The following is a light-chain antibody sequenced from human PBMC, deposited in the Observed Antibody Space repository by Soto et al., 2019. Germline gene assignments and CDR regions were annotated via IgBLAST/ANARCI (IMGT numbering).Light chain of an antibody. CDR3: QQYNIHWT. CDR2: KAS. V-gene: IGKV1-5*03. J-gene: IGKJ1*01. CDR1: QSISYW. Sequence: DIQMTQSPATLSVSVGDRVTITCRASQSISYWLAWYQQKPGKAPNLLIYKASTIESGVPSRFSGSGAGTEFILTISSLQHDDFATYYCQQYNIHWTFGQGTKVEIK.